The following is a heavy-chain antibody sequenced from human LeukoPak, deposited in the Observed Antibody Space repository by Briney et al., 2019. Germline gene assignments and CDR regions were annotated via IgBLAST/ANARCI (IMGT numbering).Heavy chain of an antibody. V-gene: IGHV4-34*01. CDR2: INHRGST. CDR1: GLSLSDYY. D-gene: IGHD4-17*01. J-gene: IGHJ4*02. CDR3: ARRALDYDDVAYFYARCSDV. Sequence: SETLSLTCGVSGLSLSDYYWTWIRQSPGKGLEWLGEINHRGSTDYNPSLKSRVTISIDTSKDQFSLELRSVTAADTAIYYCARRALDYDDVAYFYARCSDVWGQGIQVTVSA.